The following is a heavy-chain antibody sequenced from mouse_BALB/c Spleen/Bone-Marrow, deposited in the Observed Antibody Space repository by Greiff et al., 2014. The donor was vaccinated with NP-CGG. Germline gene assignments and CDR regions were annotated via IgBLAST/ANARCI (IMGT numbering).Heavy chain of an antibody. CDR2: IYPGDFNT. CDR3: ARKSQRAYDSMNY. D-gene: IGHD2-4*01. CDR1: GYTFTSYY. Sequence: VKLVESGPELVKPGASVRISCKASGYTFTSYYVHWVRQRPGQGLEWIGWIYPGDFNTKYNEKFKGKATLTADKSSSTGSMQVSSLTSEDSAVYFCARKSQRAYDSMNYWGQGTSVTVSS. J-gene: IGHJ4*01. V-gene: IGHV1S56*01.